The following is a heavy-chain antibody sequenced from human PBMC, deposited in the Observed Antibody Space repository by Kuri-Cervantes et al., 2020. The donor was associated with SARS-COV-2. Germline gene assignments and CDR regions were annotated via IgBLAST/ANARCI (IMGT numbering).Heavy chain of an antibody. Sequence: GGSLRLSCVGSGFIFSHYDFRWVRQAPGMGLEWVASISGSYTTYYVDSVKGRFTTSRDNAKNSLYLQMNSLRAEDTALYYCAKDPSSTTMEYYFDYWGQGTLVTVSS. CDR3: AKDPSSTTMEYYFDY. CDR2: ISGSYTT. CDR1: GFIFSHYD. D-gene: IGHD2-2*01. V-gene: IGHV3-69-1*01. J-gene: IGHJ4*02.